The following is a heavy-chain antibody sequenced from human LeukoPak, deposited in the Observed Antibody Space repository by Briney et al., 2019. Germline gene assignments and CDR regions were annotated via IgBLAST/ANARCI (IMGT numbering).Heavy chain of an antibody. CDR3: ARDSAAAGYDYYGMDV. V-gene: IGHV3-11*01. CDR1: GFTFSDYY. Sequence: GGSLRLSCAASGFTFSDYYMSWVRQAPGKGLEWVSYISNSGSTIHYADSVKGRFTISRDNAKNSLYLQMNSLRAEDTAVYYCARDSAAAGYDYYGMDVWGQGTTVTVSS. CDR2: ISNSGSTI. D-gene: IGHD6-13*01. J-gene: IGHJ6*02.